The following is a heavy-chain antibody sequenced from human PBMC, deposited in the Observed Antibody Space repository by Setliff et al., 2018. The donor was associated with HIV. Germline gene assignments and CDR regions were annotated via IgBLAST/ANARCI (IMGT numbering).Heavy chain of an antibody. D-gene: IGHD4-17*01. J-gene: IGHJ4*02. V-gene: IGHV4-59*11. Sequence: SETLSLTCTVSGPSINIHYWSWIRQSPGKAFEWIGYIYSTGSTNYNPPLQSRATISMVASRNQFSLKVTSVTAADTAVYYCAKGAGFYGDYTFDHWGQGRQVTVSS. CDR3: AKGAGFYGDYTFDH. CDR1: GPSINIHY. CDR2: IYSTGST.